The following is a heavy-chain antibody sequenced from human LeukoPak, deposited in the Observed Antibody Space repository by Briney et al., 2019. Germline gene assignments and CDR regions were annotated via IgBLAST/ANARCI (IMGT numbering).Heavy chain of an antibody. CDR2: ISAYNGNT. D-gene: IGHD1-20*01. Sequence: ASVKVSCKASGYTFTSYAISWVRQAPGQGLEWMGWISAYNGNTNYAQKFQGRVTMTKDTSTCTAYMELRSLRSDDTAVYYCARDYNFREKYNWFDPWGQGTLVTVSS. J-gene: IGHJ5*02. CDR3: ARDYNFREKYNWFDP. V-gene: IGHV1-18*01. CDR1: GYTFTSYA.